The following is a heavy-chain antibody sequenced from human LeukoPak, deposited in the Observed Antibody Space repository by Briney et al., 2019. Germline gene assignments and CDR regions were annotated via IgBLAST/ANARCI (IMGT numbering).Heavy chain of an antibody. J-gene: IGHJ4*02. CDR1: GFTFSSTT. Sequence: AGGSLRLSCAASGFTFSSTTMGWVRQAPGRGLEWVSSITAIDGRTYYADSVRGRFTISRDNSKNTVYLQLNSLRAEDTAVYYCARDFGGGDCIDYWGQGTLVTVSS. CDR2: ITAIDGRT. CDR3: ARDFGGGDCIDY. V-gene: IGHV3-23*01. D-gene: IGHD2-21*02.